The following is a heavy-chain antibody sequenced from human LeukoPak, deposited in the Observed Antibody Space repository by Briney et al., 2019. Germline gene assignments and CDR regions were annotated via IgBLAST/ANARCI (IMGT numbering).Heavy chain of an antibody. J-gene: IGHJ4*02. D-gene: IGHD2-8*01. CDR2: IFGHGET. CDR1: GFTVGNNY. CDR3: ARDPPAVSINTYA. Sequence: GGSLRLSCAASGFTVGNNYMNWVRQAPGKGLEWVSLIFGHGETSYADSVKGRLTISRDNSKNTLHLQMNGLRVEDTAVYYCARDPPAVSINTYAWGQGTLVTVSS. V-gene: IGHV3-66*01.